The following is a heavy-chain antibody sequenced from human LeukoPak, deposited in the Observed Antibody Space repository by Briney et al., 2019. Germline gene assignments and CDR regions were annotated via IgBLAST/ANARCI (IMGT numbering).Heavy chain of an antibody. CDR1: GGSISSSSYY. V-gene: IGHV4-39*07. Sequence: PSETLSLTCTVSGGSISSSSYYWGWIRQPPGKRLEWIGSIYYSGSTYYNPSLKSRVTISVDTSKNQFSLKLRSLTAADTAVYYCARGGYYGSGNDFRFDPWGQGTLVTVSS. J-gene: IGHJ5*02. D-gene: IGHD3-10*01. CDR2: IYYSGST. CDR3: ARGGYYGSGNDFRFDP.